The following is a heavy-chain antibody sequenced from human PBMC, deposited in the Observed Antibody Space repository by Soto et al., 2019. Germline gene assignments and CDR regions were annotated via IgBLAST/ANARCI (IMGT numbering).Heavy chain of an antibody. D-gene: IGHD3-22*01. V-gene: IGHV3-21*01. J-gene: IGHJ6*02. CDR3: ARLTIGSGCGV. Sequence: EVQLVESGGGLVKPGGSLRLSCAASGFTFSSYSMNWVRQAPGKGLEWVSSISSSSSYIYYADSVKGRFTISRDNAKNSLDLKMNSRRAEDTDVYYCARLTIGSGCGVWGQGTTVTVS. CDR1: GFTFSSYS. CDR2: ISSSSSYI.